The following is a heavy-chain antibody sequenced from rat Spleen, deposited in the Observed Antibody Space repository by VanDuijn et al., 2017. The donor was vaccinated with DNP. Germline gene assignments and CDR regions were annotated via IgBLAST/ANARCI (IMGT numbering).Heavy chain of an antibody. Sequence: QVQLEESGPGLMQPSETLSLPCTVSGFSLTANGVGWVRQPLGKGLVWMGTIWAGGSTNYNSAVQSRLSISRDTSKSQLFLKMNSLQPEDTGTYYCARHSPRRVWGNFDFWGPGTMVTVSS. CDR2: IWAGGST. D-gene: IGHD1-11*01. CDR3: ARHSPRRVWGNFDF. CDR1: GFSLTANG. J-gene: IGHJ1*01. V-gene: IGHV2-72*01.